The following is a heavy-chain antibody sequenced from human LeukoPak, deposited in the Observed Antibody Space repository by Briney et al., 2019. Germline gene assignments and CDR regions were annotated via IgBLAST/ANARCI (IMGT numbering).Heavy chain of an antibody. CDR1: GFTSTSYS. Sequence: GGSLRLSCAASGFTSTSYSMNWVRQAPGKGLEWVSTISGGGGSTYYADSVKGRFTISRDNSKNTLYLQVNSLRAEDTAVYYCAKGGKWDVTPFDYWGQGTLVTVSS. CDR3: AKGGKWDVTPFDY. CDR2: ISGGGGST. V-gene: IGHV3-23*01. D-gene: IGHD1-26*01. J-gene: IGHJ4*02.